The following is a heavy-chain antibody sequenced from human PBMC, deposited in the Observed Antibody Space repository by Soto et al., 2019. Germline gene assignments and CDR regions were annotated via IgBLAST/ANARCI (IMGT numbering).Heavy chain of an antibody. V-gene: IGHV1-69*02. CDR1: GGTFSSYT. Sequence: GASVKVSCKASGGTFSSYTISWVRQAPGQGLEWMGRIIPILGIANYAQKFQGGVTITADKSTSTAYMELSSLRSEDTAVYYCARGREQQPTPPRHWGQGTLVTVSS. CDR3: ARGREQQPTPPRH. D-gene: IGHD6-13*01. CDR2: IIPILGIA. J-gene: IGHJ1*01.